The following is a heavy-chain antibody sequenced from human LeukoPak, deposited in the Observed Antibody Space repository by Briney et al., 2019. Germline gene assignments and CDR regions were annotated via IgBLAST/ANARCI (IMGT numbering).Heavy chain of an antibody. CDR2: IRYDGNNK. Sequence: GGSLRLSCAASGFTFSGSAMHWVRQAPGKGLEWVAFIRYDGNNKYYEDSVKGRFTISRDNSKHTLYLQMNSLRPEDTAVYYCAKGARSARYNYGSGSYYNDVFWGQGTLVTVSS. V-gene: IGHV3-30*02. D-gene: IGHD3-10*01. CDR3: AKGARSARYNYGSGSYYNDVF. J-gene: IGHJ4*02. CDR1: GFTFSGSA.